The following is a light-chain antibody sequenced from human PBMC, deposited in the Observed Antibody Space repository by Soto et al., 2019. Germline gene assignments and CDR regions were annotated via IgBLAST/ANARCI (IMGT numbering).Light chain of an antibody. Sequence: DIQMTQSPSSLSASVGDRVTITCRASQSISSYLNGYQQKPGKAPKLLIYAASRLQSGVPSRFSGSGSGTDSTLTISSLQPEDFATYYCQQSYSTLMYTFCQGTKLEIK. J-gene: IGKJ2*01. CDR3: QQSYSTLMYT. CDR1: QSISSY. CDR2: AAS. V-gene: IGKV1-39*01.